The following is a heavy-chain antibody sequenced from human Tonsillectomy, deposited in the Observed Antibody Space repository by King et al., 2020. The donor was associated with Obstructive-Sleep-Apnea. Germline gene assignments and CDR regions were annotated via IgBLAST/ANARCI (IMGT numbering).Heavy chain of an antibody. Sequence: VQLVESGGGLAQPGRSLRLSCATSGFSFDDYAMHWVRQAPGKGLEWVSGINWNSGSIGYSDSVKGRFTISRDNAKNSLYLQMNSLGPEDTALYYCVKDRAGGVPDAFDIWGQGTMVTVSS. J-gene: IGHJ3*02. CDR2: INWNSGSI. V-gene: IGHV3-9*01. CDR3: VKDRAGGVPDAFDI. CDR1: GFSFDDYA. D-gene: IGHD3-16*01.